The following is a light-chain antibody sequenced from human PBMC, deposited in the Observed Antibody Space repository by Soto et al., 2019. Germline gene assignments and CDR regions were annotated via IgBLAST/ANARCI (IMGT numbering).Light chain of an antibody. V-gene: IGKV3-11*01. CDR1: QSVSNS. CDR3: HQRYNWPRVT. Sequence: EIVLTQSPATLSLSPGXRVTLSCRASQSVSNSLAWYQQKPGQPPRLLIYDVSNRATGIPARFSGSGSGTDFTLTITSLEPEDFAVYFCHQRYNWPRVTFSQGTRLEIK. CDR2: DVS. J-gene: IGKJ5*01.